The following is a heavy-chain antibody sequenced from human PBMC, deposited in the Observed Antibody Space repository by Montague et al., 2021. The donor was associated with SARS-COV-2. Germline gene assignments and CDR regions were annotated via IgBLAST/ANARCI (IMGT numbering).Heavy chain of an antibody. V-gene: IGHV6-1*01. J-gene: IGHJ3*01. Sequence: CAISGDSVSSKSAAWNWIRRSPSRGREWLGRTYYRSKCYTDYAVAVRSRITVNSDTSKNQVSLHLTSVTPDDTAVYFCARDLGISLSTGRVDAFDVWGQGTMVTVSS. D-gene: IGHD5/OR15-5a*01. CDR1: GDSVSSKSAA. CDR2: TYYRSKCYT. CDR3: ARDLGISLSTGRVDAFDV.